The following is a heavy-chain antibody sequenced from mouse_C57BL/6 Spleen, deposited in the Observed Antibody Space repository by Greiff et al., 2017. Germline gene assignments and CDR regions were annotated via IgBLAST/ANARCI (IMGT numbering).Heavy chain of an antibody. D-gene: IGHD2-2*01. CDR1: GYAFSSYW. CDR2: IYPGDGDT. V-gene: IGHV1-80*01. CDR3: ARRDWFLFAY. J-gene: IGHJ3*01. Sequence: QVQLQQSGAELVKPGASVKISCKASGYAFSSYWMNWVKQRPGKGLEWIGQIYPGDGDTNYNGKFQGKATLTADKSSRPAYMQLSSLTSEDSAVYFCARRDWFLFAYWGQGTLVTVSA.